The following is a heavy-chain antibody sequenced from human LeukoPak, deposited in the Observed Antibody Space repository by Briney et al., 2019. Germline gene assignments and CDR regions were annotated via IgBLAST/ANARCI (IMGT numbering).Heavy chain of an antibody. J-gene: IGHJ4*02. Sequence: SETLSLTCSVSGGSISSYYWSWIRQPAGKGLEYIGRIYPSGSTNYNPSLKSRVTMSVDTSKNQFSLRLTSVTAADTAVYYCARDGEPLDYYGSGSYYSPFWYWGQGTLVTVSS. CDR1: GGSISSYY. V-gene: IGHV4-4*07. D-gene: IGHD3-10*01. CDR2: IYPSGST. CDR3: ARDGEPLDYYGSGSYYSPFWY.